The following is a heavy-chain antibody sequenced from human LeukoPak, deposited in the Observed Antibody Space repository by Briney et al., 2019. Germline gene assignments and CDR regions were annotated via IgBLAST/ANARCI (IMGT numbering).Heavy chain of an antibody. V-gene: IGHV3-23*01. Sequence: GGSLRLSCAASGFTFRNYAMSWVRQAPGKGLEWVAHISGSGGTTSYADSVKGRFTISRDTSTNTLFLQMDSLRADDTAVFYCAKDLDSGYGIQFDCWGQGTQVTVSS. D-gene: IGHD5-12*01. CDR1: GFTFRNYA. CDR3: AKDLDSGYGIQFDC. CDR2: ISGSGGTT. J-gene: IGHJ4*02.